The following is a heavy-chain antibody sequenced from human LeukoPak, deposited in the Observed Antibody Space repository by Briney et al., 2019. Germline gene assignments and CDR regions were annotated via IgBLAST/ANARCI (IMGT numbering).Heavy chain of an antibody. V-gene: IGHV4-34*01. CDR2: INHSGST. CDR3: ARGEASYYFDS. D-gene: IGHD2-21*01. J-gene: IGHJ4*02. CDR1: GGSFSGYY. Sequence: SETLSLTCAVYGGSFSGYYWSWIRQPPGKGLEWIGEINHSGSTNYNPSLKSRVTISVDTSKNQFSLKLSSVTAADTAVYYCARGEASYYFDSRAREPWSPSPQ.